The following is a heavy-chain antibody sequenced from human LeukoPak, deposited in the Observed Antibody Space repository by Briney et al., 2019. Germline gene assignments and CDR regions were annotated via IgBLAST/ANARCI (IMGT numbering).Heavy chain of an antibody. CDR1: GFTFSSYS. Sequence: PGGSLRLSCAASGFTFSSYSMNWVRQAPGKGLEWVSSISSSSSYIYYADSVKGRFTISRDNSKNTLYLQMNSLRAEDTAVYYCARDLDSGNYYSLGYWGQGTLVTVSS. V-gene: IGHV3-21*01. J-gene: IGHJ4*02. CDR3: ARDLDSGNYYSLGY. D-gene: IGHD1-26*01. CDR2: ISSSSSYI.